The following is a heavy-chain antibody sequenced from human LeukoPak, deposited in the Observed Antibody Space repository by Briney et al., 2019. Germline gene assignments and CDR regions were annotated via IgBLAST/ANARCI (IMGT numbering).Heavy chain of an antibody. D-gene: IGHD3-16*02. CDR2: IYTSGST. CDR1: GGSISSGSYY. J-gene: IGHJ4*02. Sequence: PSQTLSLTCTVSGGSISSGSYYWSWIRQPAGKGLEWIGRIYTSGSTNYNPSLKSRVTISVDTSKNQFSLKLSSVTAADTAVYYCARHQQGIMITFGGVIGRGFDYWGQGTLVTVSS. V-gene: IGHV4-61*02. CDR3: ARHQQGIMITFGGVIGRGFDY.